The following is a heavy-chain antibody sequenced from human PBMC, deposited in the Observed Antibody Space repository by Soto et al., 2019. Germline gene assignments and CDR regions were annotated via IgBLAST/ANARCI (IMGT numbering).Heavy chain of an antibody. J-gene: IGHJ4*02. CDR1: GGSFSGCY. V-gene: IGHV4-34*01. CDR3: ARVCGSATAFDY. Sequence: SETLCLTCAVSGGSFSGCYWSWIRQPPGKGLEWIGEFNHSGSTNYNPSLKSRVTISVDTSKNQFSLKLSSVTAADTAVYYCARVCGSATAFDYLGQETLLTVSS. CDR2: FNHSGST. D-gene: IGHD3-10*01.